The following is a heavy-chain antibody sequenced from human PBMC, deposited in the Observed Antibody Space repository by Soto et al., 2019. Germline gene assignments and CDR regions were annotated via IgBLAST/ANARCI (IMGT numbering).Heavy chain of an antibody. Sequence: ASVKVSCKASGYTFTSYDINWVRQATGQGLEWMGWMNPNSGNTVYAQKFQGRVTMTRNTSISTAYMELSSLRSEDTAVYFCARERTRGFDPWGQGVQVTVSS. CDR3: ARERTRGFDP. V-gene: IGHV1-8*01. J-gene: IGHJ5*02. CDR2: MNPNSGNT. CDR1: GYTFTSYD.